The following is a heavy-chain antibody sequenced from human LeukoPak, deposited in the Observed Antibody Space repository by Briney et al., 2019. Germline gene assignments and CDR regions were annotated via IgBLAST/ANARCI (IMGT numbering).Heavy chain of an antibody. CDR2: LWFDGNNR. V-gene: IGHV3-33*08. CDR3: ARDQVRAHGWFDP. Sequence: PGGSLRLSCAASGFTFSSYGMHWVRQAPGKGLEWVAFLWFDGNNRYYADSVKGRLTISRDNSKNTLYLQMNSLRAEDTAVYYCARDQVRAHGWFDPWGQGTLVTVSS. J-gene: IGHJ5*02. CDR1: GFTFSSYG.